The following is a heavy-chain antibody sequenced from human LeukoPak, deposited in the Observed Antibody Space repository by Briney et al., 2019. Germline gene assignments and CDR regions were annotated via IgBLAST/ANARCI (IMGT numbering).Heavy chain of an antibody. CDR3: ARGGWFGELLRPFDY. CDR1: GGSISSYY. V-gene: IGHV4-59*01. D-gene: IGHD3-10*01. J-gene: IGHJ4*02. Sequence: PSETLSLTCTVSGGSISSYYWSWIRQPPGKGLEWIGYIYYSGSTNYNPSLKSRVTISVDTSKNQFSLKLSSVTAADTAVYYCARGGWFGELLRPFDYWGQGSLVTVSS. CDR2: IYYSGST.